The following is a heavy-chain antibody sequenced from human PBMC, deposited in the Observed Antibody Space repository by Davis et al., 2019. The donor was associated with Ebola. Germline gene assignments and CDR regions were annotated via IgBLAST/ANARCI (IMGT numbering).Heavy chain of an antibody. D-gene: IGHD6-13*01. CDR2: INPNSGGT. V-gene: IGHV1-2*04. CDR1: GYTFTGYY. Sequence: ASVKVSCKASGYTFTGYYMHWVRQAPGQGLEWIGWINPNSGGTNYAQKFQGWVTMTRDTSISTAYMELSRLRSDDTAVYYCAREGIAAAGTGLHYYYYDMDVWGQGTTVTVSS. J-gene: IGHJ6*02. CDR3: AREGIAAAGTGLHYYYYDMDV.